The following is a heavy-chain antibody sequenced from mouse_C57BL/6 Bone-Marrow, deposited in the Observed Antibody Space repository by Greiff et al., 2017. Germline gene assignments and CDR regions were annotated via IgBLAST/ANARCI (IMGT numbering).Heavy chain of an antibody. CDR3: AREGYDGYWYFDV. J-gene: IGHJ1*03. Sequence: VQLQQSGAELVRPRTSVKVSCKASGYAFTNYLIEWVKQRPGQGLEWIGVINPGSGGTNYNEKFKGKATLTADKSSSTAYMQLSSLTSEDSAVYFCAREGYDGYWYFDVWGTGTTVTVSS. D-gene: IGHD2-3*01. V-gene: IGHV1-54*01. CDR2: INPGSGGT. CDR1: GYAFTNYL.